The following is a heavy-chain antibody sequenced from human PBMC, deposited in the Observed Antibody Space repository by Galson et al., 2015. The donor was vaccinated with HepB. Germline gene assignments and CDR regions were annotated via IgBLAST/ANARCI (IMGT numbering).Heavy chain of an antibody. Sequence: SLRLSCAASGFTFSSYGMHWVRQAPGKGLEWVAFIRYDGSNKYYADSVKGRFTISRDNSKNTLYLQMNSLRAEDTAVYYCAKDMYYYDSSGYPLGDYWGQGTLVTVSS. CDR2: IRYDGSNK. CDR3: AKDMYYYDSSGYPLGDY. J-gene: IGHJ4*02. V-gene: IGHV3-30*02. CDR1: GFTFSSYG. D-gene: IGHD3-22*01.